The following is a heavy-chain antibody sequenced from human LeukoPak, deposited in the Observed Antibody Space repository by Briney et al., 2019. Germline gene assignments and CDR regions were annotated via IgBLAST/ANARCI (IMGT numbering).Heavy chain of an antibody. V-gene: IGHV3-30*18. CDR3: AKDRSYMLDY. D-gene: IGHD1-26*01. J-gene: IGHJ4*02. CDR2: ISYDGSNK. Sequence: GRSLRLSCAASGFTFSSYGMHWVRQAPGKGLEWVAVISYDGSNKYYADSVKGRFTISRDNSKNTLYLQMNSLRAEDTAVYYCAKDRSYMLDYWGQGTLVTVSS. CDR1: GFTFSSYG.